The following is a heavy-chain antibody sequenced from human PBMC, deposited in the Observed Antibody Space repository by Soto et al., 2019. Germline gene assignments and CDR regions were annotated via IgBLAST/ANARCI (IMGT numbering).Heavy chain of an antibody. CDR1: GFTFSSYA. Sequence: QVQLVESGGGVVQPGRSLRLSCAASGFTFSSYAMHWVRQAPGKGLEWVAVISYDGSNKYYADSVKGRFTISRDNSKNTLYLRMNSLRAEDTAVYYCARGGGSYTYWGQGTLVTVSS. J-gene: IGHJ4*02. CDR2: ISYDGSNK. CDR3: ARGGGSYTY. D-gene: IGHD1-26*01. V-gene: IGHV3-30-3*01.